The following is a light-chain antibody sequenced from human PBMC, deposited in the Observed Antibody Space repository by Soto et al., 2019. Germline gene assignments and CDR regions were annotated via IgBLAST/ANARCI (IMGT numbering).Light chain of an antibody. CDR2: GAY. J-gene: IGKJ3*01. V-gene: IGKV3-15*01. CDR1: QSVGSH. Sequence: EIVLTQSPDTLSVSPGERSTLSCRASQSVGSHVAWYQQRPGQPHRLIIYGAYYRATGIPDRFSGSASGTDFTLTISRLESEDLAVYYCQQYDNWPHFTGGPGTKLDIK. CDR3: QQYDNWPHFT.